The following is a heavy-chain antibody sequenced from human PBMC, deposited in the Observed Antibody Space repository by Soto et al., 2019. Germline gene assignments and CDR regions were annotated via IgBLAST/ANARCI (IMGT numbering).Heavy chain of an antibody. CDR1: GYTFTGYY. J-gene: IGHJ4*02. V-gene: IGHV1-2*04. CDR3: ARDVNKGLIDY. CDR2: INPNSGGT. Sequence: GASVKVSCKASGYTFTGYYMHWVRQAPGQGLEWMGWINPNSGGTNYAQKFQGWVTMTRDTSISTAYMELRSLRTEDTAVYYCARDVNKGLIDYWGQGTLVTVSS.